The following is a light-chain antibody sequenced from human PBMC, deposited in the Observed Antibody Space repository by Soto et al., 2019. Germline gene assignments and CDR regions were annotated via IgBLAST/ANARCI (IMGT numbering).Light chain of an antibody. Sequence: EIVLTQSPATLSLSPGERATLSCRASQSVSSYLAWYQQKPGQAPRLLIYDASNRATGIPARFSGSGSGTDFTLTISSLQSEDFGVYYCQQYNNWPWTFGQGTKVDSK. V-gene: IGKV3-11*01. CDR2: DAS. CDR3: QQYNNWPWT. CDR1: QSVSSY. J-gene: IGKJ1*01.